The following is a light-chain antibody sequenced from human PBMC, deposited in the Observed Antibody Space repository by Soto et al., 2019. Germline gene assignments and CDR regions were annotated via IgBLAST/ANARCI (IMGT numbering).Light chain of an antibody. CDR2: DVS. CDR3: SSYTSSNTLV. Sequence: QSALTQPASVSGSPGQSITISCTGTSSDVGGYDYVSWYQQHPGKAPKLMIYDVSTRPSGISNRSSGSKSGNTASLTISGLQAEDEAEYYCSSYTSSNTLVFGGGTKLTVL. CDR1: SSDVGGYDY. J-gene: IGLJ2*01. V-gene: IGLV2-14*01.